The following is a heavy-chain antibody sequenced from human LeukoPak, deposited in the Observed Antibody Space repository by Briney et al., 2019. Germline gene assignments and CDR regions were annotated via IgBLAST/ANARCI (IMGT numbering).Heavy chain of an antibody. J-gene: IGHJ4*02. V-gene: IGHV1-18*01. Sequence: AASVKVSCKASGYTFTSYGISWVRQAPGQGLEWMGWISAYNGNTSYAQKFQGRVTMTRDMSTSTVYMELSSLRSEDTAVYYCARGYRTDTWIQLGGHFDYWGQGTLVTVSS. CDR2: ISAYNGNT. CDR3: ARGYRTDTWIQLGGHFDY. D-gene: IGHD5-18*01. CDR1: GYTFTSYG.